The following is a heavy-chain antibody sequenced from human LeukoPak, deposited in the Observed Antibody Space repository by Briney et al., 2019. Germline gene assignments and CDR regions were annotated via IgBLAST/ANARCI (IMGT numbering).Heavy chain of an antibody. V-gene: IGHV3-23*01. CDR2: ITGSGAST. CDR3: VKVAKYYYGSETYYFFEH. CDR1: GFTFSSSG. Sequence: GGSLRLSCAASGFTFSSSGMTWVRQAPGKGLEWVSSITGSGASTYYADSVKGRFSISRDNSKNTLYLQMNGLRVEDTAIYYCVKVAKYYYGSETYYFFEHWGQGTPVTASS. D-gene: IGHD3-10*01. J-gene: IGHJ4*02.